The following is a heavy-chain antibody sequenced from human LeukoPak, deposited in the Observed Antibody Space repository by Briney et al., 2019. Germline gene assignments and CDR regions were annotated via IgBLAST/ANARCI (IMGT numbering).Heavy chain of an antibody. CDR1: GFTFSNNA. J-gene: IGHJ4*02. V-gene: IGHV3-23*01. Sequence: PGGSLRLSCAASGFTFSNNAMAWVRLAPGKGLEWVSTINNGGSNTHYADSVEGRFTISRDNSKNTLYLEMTSLRAEDTAIYYCATDVGAIFFDSWGQGNLVTVSS. CDR2: INNGGSNT. CDR3: ATDVGAIFFDS. D-gene: IGHD2-21*01.